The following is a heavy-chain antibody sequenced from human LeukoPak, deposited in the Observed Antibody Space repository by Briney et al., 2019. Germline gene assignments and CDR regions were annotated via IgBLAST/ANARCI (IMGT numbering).Heavy chain of an antibody. CDR1: GFTFNSYS. CDR3: ASVPPAMITFGGVIDY. CDR2: ISSSGSGGNT. J-gene: IGHJ4*02. Sequence: GGSLRLSCAASGFTFNSYSMKWARQAPGKGLEWVSGISSSGSGGNTYYADSVKGRFTISRDNSKNTLYLQMNSLRAEDTAVYYCASVPPAMITFGGVIDYWGQGTLVTVSS. D-gene: IGHD3-16*02. V-gene: IGHV3-23*01.